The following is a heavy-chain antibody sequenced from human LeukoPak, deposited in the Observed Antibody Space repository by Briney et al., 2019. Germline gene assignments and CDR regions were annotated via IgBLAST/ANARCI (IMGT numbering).Heavy chain of an antibody. Sequence: GGSLRLSCAGSGFNFSSFVMTWVRQAPGKGLEWVANIKQDGSEKYYVDSVKGRFTISRDNAKNSLYLQMNSLRAEDTAVYYCARPYDILTGYYGGYFDYWGQGTLVTVSS. CDR3: ARPYDILTGYYGGYFDY. J-gene: IGHJ4*02. V-gene: IGHV3-7*01. CDR2: IKQDGSEK. D-gene: IGHD3-9*01. CDR1: GFNFSSFV.